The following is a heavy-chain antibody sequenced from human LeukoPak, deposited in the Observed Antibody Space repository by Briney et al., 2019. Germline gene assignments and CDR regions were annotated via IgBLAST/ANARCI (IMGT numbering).Heavy chain of an antibody. CDR1: GYTLTELS. Sequence: ASVKVSCKVSGYTLTELSMHWVRQAPGKGLEWMGGFDPEDGETIYAQKFQGRVTITADTSTSTVYMELSSLRSEDTAVYYCARRYCTNGVCYHDRGAFDIWGQGTMVTVSS. D-gene: IGHD2-8*01. CDR3: ARRYCTNGVCYHDRGAFDI. V-gene: IGHV1-24*01. CDR2: FDPEDGET. J-gene: IGHJ3*02.